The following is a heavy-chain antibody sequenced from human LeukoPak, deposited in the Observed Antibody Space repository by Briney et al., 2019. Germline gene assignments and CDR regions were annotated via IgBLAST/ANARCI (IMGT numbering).Heavy chain of an antibody. J-gene: IGHJ3*02. CDR1: GFTFSSYG. Sequence: GGSLGLSCAASGFTFSSYGMHWVRQAPGKGLEWVAVIWYDGSNKYYADSVKGRFTISRDNSKNTLYLQMNSLRAEDTAVYYCARDGDHDYGDYAAACDIWGQGTMVTVSS. CDR3: ARDGDHDYGDYAAACDI. D-gene: IGHD4-17*01. CDR2: IWYDGSNK. V-gene: IGHV3-33*01.